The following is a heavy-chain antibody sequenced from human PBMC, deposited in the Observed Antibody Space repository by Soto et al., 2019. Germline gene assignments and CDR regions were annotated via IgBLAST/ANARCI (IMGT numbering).Heavy chain of an antibody. CDR2: IKSKTDGGTT. J-gene: IGHJ6*02. Sequence: EVQLVESGGGLVKPGGSLRLSCAASGFTFSNAWMSWVRQAPGKGLEWVGRIKSKTDGGTTDYAAPVKGRFTISRDASKNTLYLHMNSLKTEDTAVYYCTTDSSSAYYYYYGMDVWGQGTTVTVSS. D-gene: IGHD2-15*01. V-gene: IGHV3-15*01. CDR1: GFTFSNAW. CDR3: TTDSSSAYYYYYGMDV.